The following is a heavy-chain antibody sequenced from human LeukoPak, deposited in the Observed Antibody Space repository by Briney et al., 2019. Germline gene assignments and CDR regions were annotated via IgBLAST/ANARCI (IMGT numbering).Heavy chain of an antibody. Sequence: SETLSLTCTVSGGSISSNSYYWGWIRQPPGKGLKWIGSIYYSGSTNYNPSLKSRVTMSVDTSKNQFSLKLSSVTAADTAVYYCAREVPAAGLFDYWGQGTLVTVSS. V-gene: IGHV4-39*07. J-gene: IGHJ4*02. CDR1: GGSISSNSYY. CDR2: IYYSGST. D-gene: IGHD2-2*01. CDR3: AREVPAAGLFDY.